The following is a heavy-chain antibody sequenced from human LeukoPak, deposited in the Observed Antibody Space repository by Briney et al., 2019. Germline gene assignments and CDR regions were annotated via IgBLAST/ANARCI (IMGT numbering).Heavy chain of an antibody. CDR3: ARVLWFGEVLKGDAFDI. V-gene: IGHV3-33*01. CDR1: GFTFSSYG. D-gene: IGHD3-10*01. CDR2: IWYDGSNK. Sequence: PGGSLRLSCAASGFTFSSYGMHWVRQAPGKGLEWVAVIWYDGSNKFYADSVKGRFTISRDNSKNTLSLQMTSLRAEDTAVYYCARVLWFGEVLKGDAFDIWGQGTMVTVSS. J-gene: IGHJ3*02.